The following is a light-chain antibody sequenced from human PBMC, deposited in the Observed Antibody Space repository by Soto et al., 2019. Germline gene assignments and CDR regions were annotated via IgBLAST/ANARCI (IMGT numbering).Light chain of an antibody. CDR3: SSYTSSSTVV. CDR1: SSDVGGYKY. CDR2: DVS. V-gene: IGLV2-14*01. Sequence: QSVLTQPASVSGSPGQSITISCTGTSSDVGGYKYVSWYQQHPGKAPKLMIYDVSNRPSGVSNRFSGSKSGNTASLTIYGLQAEDEADYYCSSYTSSSTVVFGGGTKLTVL. J-gene: IGLJ2*01.